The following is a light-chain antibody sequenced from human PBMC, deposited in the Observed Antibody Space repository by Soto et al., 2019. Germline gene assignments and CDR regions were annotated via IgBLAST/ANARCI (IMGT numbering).Light chain of an antibody. CDR2: DAS. J-gene: IGKJ3*01. CDR3: QQRSNWPPLFT. V-gene: IGKV3-11*01. CDR1: QGVSSY. Sequence: EVVLTQSPAILSLSPGERATLSCRASQGVSSYLAWYQQKPGQAPRLLIYDASNRATGIPARFSGSGSGTDFTLTISSLEPEDFAVYYCQQRSNWPPLFTFGPGTKVDIK.